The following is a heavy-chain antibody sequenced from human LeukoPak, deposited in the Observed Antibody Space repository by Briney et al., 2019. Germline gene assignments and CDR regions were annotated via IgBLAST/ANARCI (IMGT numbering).Heavy chain of an antibody. CDR3: ARSPRYCSSGSCLQYFEH. Sequence: GGSLRLSCAASGFTFSSYSMNWVRQAPGKGLERLSYISRAGSTIYYADSVKGRFTISRDNAKNSLYLQINSLRAEDTAVYYCARSPRYCSSGSCLQYFEHWGQGALVAVSS. V-gene: IGHV3-48*04. D-gene: IGHD2-15*01. J-gene: IGHJ1*01. CDR1: GFTFSSYS. CDR2: ISRAGSTI.